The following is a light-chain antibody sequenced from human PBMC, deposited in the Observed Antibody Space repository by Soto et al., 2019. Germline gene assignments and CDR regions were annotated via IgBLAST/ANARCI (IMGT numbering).Light chain of an antibody. V-gene: IGKV3-11*01. J-gene: IGKJ4*01. CDR3: QQNYAIPLT. Sequence: EIVLTQSPATLSLSPGERATLSCRASQSVSSYLAWYQQKPGQAPRLLIYDASNRATGIPARFSGSGSGTDFTLTISNLEPEDFATYYCQQNYAIPLTFGRGTKVEIE. CDR2: DAS. CDR1: QSVSSY.